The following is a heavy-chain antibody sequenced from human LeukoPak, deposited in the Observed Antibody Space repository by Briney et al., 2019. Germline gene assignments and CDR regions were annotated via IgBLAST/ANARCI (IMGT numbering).Heavy chain of an antibody. D-gene: IGHD4-23*01. Sequence: SGTLSLTCAVSGGXISISNSNWWSWVRQPPGKGLEWIGEISHSGSTNYNPSLKSRVTISVDKSKNQFSLKLSSVTAADTAVYYCARDLHGGNSFTSDWYFDLWGRGTLVTVSS. CDR3: ARDLHGGNSFTSDWYFDL. CDR2: ISHSGST. V-gene: IGHV4-4*02. J-gene: IGHJ2*01. CDR1: GGXISISNSNW.